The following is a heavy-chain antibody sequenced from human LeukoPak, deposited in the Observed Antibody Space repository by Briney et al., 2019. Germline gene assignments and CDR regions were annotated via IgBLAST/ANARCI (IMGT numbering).Heavy chain of an antibody. D-gene: IGHD2-2*01. CDR2: IGTDGSST. Sequence: GGSLRLSCVASGFTFSSYWMHWVRQAPGKGLVWVSRIGTDGSSTSYADSVKGRFTISRDNAKNTLYLQMNSLRAEDTAAYSCARDRYCRSASCYGGAYWGQGTLVTVSS. CDR3: ARDRYCRSASCYGGAY. CDR1: GFTFSSYW. J-gene: IGHJ4*02. V-gene: IGHV3-74*01.